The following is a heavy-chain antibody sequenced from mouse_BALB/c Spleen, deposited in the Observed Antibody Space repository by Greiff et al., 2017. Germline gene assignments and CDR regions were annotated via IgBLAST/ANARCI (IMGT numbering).Heavy chain of an antibody. D-gene: IGHD3-1*01. CDR3: ARSGRGAY. Sequence: EVKLMESGAELVKPGASVKLSCTASGFNIKDTYMHWVKQRPEQGLEWIGRIDPANGNTKYDPKFQGKATITADTSSNTAYLQLSSLTSEDTAVYYCARSGRGAYWGQGTLVTVSA. CDR2: IDPANGNT. CDR1: GFNIKDTY. J-gene: IGHJ3*01. V-gene: IGHV14-3*02.